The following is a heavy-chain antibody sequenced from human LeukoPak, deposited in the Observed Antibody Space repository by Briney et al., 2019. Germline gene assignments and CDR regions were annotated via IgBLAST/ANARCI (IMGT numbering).Heavy chain of an antibody. J-gene: IGHJ4*02. CDR2: ISSSGSTI. CDR3: ARDNSLSSGYYSGGFDY. CDR1: GFTFSSYE. V-gene: IGHV3-48*03. Sequence: PGGSLRLSCAASGFTFSSYEMNWVRQAPGKGLEWVSYISSSGSTIYYADSVKGRFTISRDNAKNSLYLQMNSLRAEDTAVYYCARDNSLSSGYYSGGFDYWGQGTLVTVSS. D-gene: IGHD3-22*01.